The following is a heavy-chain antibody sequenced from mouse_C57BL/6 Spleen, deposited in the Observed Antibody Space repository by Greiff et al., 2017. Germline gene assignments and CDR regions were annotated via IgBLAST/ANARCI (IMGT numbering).Heavy chain of an antibody. CDR2: IDPSDSYT. J-gene: IGHJ4*01. CDR3: AIRYLTYAMDY. Sequence: QVQLQQPGAELVMPGASVKLSCKASGYTFTSYWMHWVKQRPGQGLEWIGEIDPSDSYTNYNQKFKGKSTLTVDKSSSTAYMQLSSLTSEDSAVYYCAIRYLTYAMDYWGQGTSVTVSS. V-gene: IGHV1-69*01. D-gene: IGHD4-1*01. CDR1: GYTFTSYW.